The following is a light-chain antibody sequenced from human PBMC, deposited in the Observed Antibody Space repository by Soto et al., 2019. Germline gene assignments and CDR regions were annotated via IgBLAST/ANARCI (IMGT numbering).Light chain of an antibody. J-gene: IGKJ5*01. Sequence: DIHLTQSPSSVSASLGDRVSITCQASQDIRYYLNWYQQKTGQAPKLLIYDASQLETGVPSRFSGSGSGTDFTFTINSLQPEDIGTYYCQHYNSFPITFGQGTRLEIK. CDR1: QDIRYY. CDR2: DAS. V-gene: IGKV1-33*01. CDR3: QHYNSFPIT.